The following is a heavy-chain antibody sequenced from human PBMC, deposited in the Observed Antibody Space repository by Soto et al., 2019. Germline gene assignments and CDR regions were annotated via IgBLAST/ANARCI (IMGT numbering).Heavy chain of an antibody. CDR3: ARDGQGMAPYALDV. J-gene: IGHJ6*02. CDR1: GFTFSGHA. D-gene: IGHD3-10*01. CDR2: IWYDGSNK. Sequence: QVQLVESGGGVAQPGRSLRLSCTVSGFTFSGHAMHWVRQAPGKGLEWVTQIWYDGSNKYYAESVKGRFTISRDKSKNTLYLQMNSLRVEDTAVYYCARDGQGMAPYALDVWGQGTSFTVSS. V-gene: IGHV3-33*01.